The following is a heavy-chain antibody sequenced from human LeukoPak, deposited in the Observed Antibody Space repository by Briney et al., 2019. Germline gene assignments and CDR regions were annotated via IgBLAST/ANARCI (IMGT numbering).Heavy chain of an antibody. J-gene: IGHJ6*02. V-gene: IGHV3-48*01. CDR1: GFTFSSYS. D-gene: IGHD2-2*01. Sequence: GGSLRLSCAASGFTFSSYSMNWVRQAPGKGLEWVSYISSSSSTIYYADSVKGRFTISRDNAKNSLYLQMNSLRAEDTAVYYCASRILDCSSTSCYSPYYYGMDVWGQGTTVTVSS. CDR2: ISSSSSTI. CDR3: ASRILDCSSTSCYSPYYYGMDV.